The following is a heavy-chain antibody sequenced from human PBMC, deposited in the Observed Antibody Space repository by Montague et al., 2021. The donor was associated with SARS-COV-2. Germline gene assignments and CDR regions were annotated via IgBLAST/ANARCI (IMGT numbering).Heavy chain of an antibody. J-gene: IGHJ3*02. CDR3: AKAPRRHYYDSTGFDAFDI. V-gene: IGHV3-74*01. CDR1: GFTFISYE. Sequence: SLRLSCAASGFTFISYEMNWVRQTPGKGLVWVSRINGDGSSTTYSDSVKGRFAISRDNAKNTLYLQMNSLRAEDTAVYYCAKAPRRHYYDSTGFDAFDIWGQGTMVTVSS. D-gene: IGHD3-22*01. CDR2: INGDGSST.